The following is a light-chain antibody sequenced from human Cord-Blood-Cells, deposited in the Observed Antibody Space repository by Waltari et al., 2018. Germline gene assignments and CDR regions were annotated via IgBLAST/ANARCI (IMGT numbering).Light chain of an antibody. CDR1: QSVLYSSNNKNY. V-gene: IGKV4-1*01. CDR2: WAT. J-gene: IGKJ1*01. CDR3: QQYYSTPRT. Sequence: DIVMTQSPDSLAVSLGEGATINCKSSQSVLYSSNNKNYLAWYQQKPGQPPKLLIYWATTRESGVPDRFSCSGSGTDFTLTISSLQAEDVAVYYCQQYYSTPRTFGQGTKVEIK.